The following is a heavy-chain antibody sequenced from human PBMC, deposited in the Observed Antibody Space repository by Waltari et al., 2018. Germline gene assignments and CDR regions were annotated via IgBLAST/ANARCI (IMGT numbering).Heavy chain of an antibody. CDR3: ARADITGTTLAGFQFGY. Sequence: QVQLVQSGAEVKKPGSSVKVSCKASGGTFSSYAISWVRQAPGQGLEWMGRIIPIFGTANYAQKVQGRVTITADKSTSTAYMELSSLRSEDTAVYYCARADITGTTLAGFQFGYWGQGTLVTVSS. CDR2: IIPIFGTA. CDR1: GGTFSSYA. V-gene: IGHV1-69*08. D-gene: IGHD1-7*01. J-gene: IGHJ4*02.